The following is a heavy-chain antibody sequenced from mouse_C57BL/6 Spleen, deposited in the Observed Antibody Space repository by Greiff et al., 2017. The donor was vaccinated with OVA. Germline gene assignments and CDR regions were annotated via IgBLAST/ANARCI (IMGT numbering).Heavy chain of an antibody. Sequence: QVQLQQSDAELVKPGASVKISCKVSGYTFTDHTIHWMKQRPEQGLEWIGYIYPRDGSTKYNEKFKGRATLTADKSSSTAYMQLNSLTSEDSAVYFCARSFMVTPSYYAMDYWGQGTSVTVSS. CDR3: ARSFMVTPSYYAMDY. V-gene: IGHV1-78*01. CDR1: GYTFTDHT. D-gene: IGHD2-2*01. CDR2: IYPRDGST. J-gene: IGHJ4*01.